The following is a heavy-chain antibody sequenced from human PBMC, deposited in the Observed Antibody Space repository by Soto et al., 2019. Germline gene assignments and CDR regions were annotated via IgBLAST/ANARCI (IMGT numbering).Heavy chain of an antibody. V-gene: IGHV4-31*03. CDR1: GGSISSGGYY. CDR3: AREEGGGYDHRWFDP. J-gene: IGHJ5*02. CDR2: IYYSGST. D-gene: IGHD5-12*01. Sequence: QVQLQESGPGLVKPSQTLSLTCTVSGGSISSGGYYWSWIRQHPGKGLEWIGYIYYSGSTYYNPPFESRVTLSVDTSKNQSSLKLSSVTAADTAVYYCAREEGGGYDHRWFDPWGQGTLVTVSS.